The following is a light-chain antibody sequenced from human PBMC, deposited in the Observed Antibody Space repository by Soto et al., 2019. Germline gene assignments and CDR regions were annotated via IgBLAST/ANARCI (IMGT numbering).Light chain of an antibody. CDR1: RGHNKYA. J-gene: IGLJ3*02. V-gene: IGLV4-69*01. Sequence: QPVLTQSPSASASLGASVKLTCTLSRGHNKYAIAWHQQQPEKGPRHLMKVNSDGSHSKGDGIPDRFSGSSSGAECYLTISSLQSEDEADYYCQTWGTGIQVFGGGTKLTVL. CDR2: VNSDGSH. CDR3: QTWGTGIQV.